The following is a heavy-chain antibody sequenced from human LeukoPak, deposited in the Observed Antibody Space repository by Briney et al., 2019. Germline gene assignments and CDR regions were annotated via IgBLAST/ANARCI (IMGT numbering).Heavy chain of an antibody. CDR2: ISGSGGNT. CDR3: AKVGSSGYSSSWYYFDY. D-gene: IGHD6-13*01. J-gene: IGHJ4*02. CDR1: GFTFNTYA. V-gene: IGHV3-23*01. Sequence: GGSLRLSCAASGFTFNTYAMSWVRQAPGKGLEWVSAISGSGGNTYHADSVKGRFTISRDNSKNTLYLQMSSLRAEDTAVYYCAKVGSSGYSSSWYYFDYWGQGTLVTVSS.